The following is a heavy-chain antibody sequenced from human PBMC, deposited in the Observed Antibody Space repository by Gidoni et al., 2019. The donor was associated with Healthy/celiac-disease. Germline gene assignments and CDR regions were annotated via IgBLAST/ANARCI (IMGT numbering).Heavy chain of an antibody. CDR2: INSDGSST. Sequence: EVQLVASGGGLVQPGGSLRLSCAASGFTFSSYWMHWVRQAPGKGLVWVSRINSDGSSTSYADSVKGRFTISRDNAKNTLYLQMNSLRAEDTAVYYCARGAMVRGVIYYYYGMDVWGQGTTVTVSS. V-gene: IGHV3-74*01. CDR3: ARGAMVRGVIYYYYGMDV. J-gene: IGHJ6*02. D-gene: IGHD3-10*01. CDR1: GFTFSSYW.